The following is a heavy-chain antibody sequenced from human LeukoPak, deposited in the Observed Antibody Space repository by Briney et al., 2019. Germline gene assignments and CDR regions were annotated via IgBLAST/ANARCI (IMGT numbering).Heavy chain of an antibody. V-gene: IGHV3-23*01. CDR1: GFTFSSYA. D-gene: IGHD2-2*01. J-gene: IGHJ4*02. CDR2: ISGRGGST. Sequence: GASLRLSCAASGFTFSSYAMSWVRQAPGKGLEWVSAISGRGGSTYYADSVKGRFTISRDNSKNALYLQMSSLRAGDTAVYYCAKSQRNDQQVVQRIDYWGQGTLVTVSS. CDR3: AKSQRNDQQVVQRIDY.